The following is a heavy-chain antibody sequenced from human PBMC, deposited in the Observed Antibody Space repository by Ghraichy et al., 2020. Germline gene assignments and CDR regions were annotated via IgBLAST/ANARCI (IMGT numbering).Heavy chain of an antibody. CDR3: ARQGTTIFGGGWFDP. CDR1: GGSISSSSYY. CDR2: IYYSGST. V-gene: IGHV4-39*01. J-gene: IGHJ5*02. Sequence: SETLSLTCTVSGGSISSSSYYWGWIRQPPGKGLEWIGSIYYSGSTYYNPSLKSRVTISVDTSKNQFSLKLSSVTAADTAVYYCARQGTTIFGGGWFDPWGQGTLVTVSS. D-gene: IGHD3-3*01.